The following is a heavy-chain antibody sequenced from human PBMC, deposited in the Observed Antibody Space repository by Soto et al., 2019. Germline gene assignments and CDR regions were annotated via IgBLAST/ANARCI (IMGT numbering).Heavy chain of an antibody. V-gene: IGHV3-48*03. CDR2: ISSSGRTI. D-gene: IGHD3-22*01. Sequence: EVQLVESGGGLVQPGGSLRLSCAASGFTFSSYEMNWVRQAPGKGLEWVSYISSSGRTIYYADSVKGRFTISRDNAKNSLYLQMNSLRAEDTAVYYCARDRSRGGYSLGHFDYWGQGTLVTVSS. CDR3: ARDRSRGGYSLGHFDY. CDR1: GFTFSSYE. J-gene: IGHJ4*02.